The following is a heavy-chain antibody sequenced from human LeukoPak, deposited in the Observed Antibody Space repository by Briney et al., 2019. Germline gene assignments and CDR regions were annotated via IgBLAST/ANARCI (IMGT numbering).Heavy chain of an antibody. Sequence: GGSLRLSCAASGFTFSSYEMNWVRQAPGKGLEWVSYISSSGSTIYYADSVKGRFTISRDNAKNSLYLQMNSLRAEDTAVYYCASRSIQLWTIDYWGQGTLVTVSS. D-gene: IGHD5-18*01. CDR3: ASRSIQLWTIDY. CDR1: GFTFSSYE. J-gene: IGHJ4*02. V-gene: IGHV3-48*03. CDR2: ISSSGSTI.